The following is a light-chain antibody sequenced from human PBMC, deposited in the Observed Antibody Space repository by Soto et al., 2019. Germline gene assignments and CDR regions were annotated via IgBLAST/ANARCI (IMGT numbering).Light chain of an antibody. V-gene: IGKV1-39*01. CDR3: QQSYSTPKT. Sequence: DIQMTQSPSSLSASVGDRVTITCQASQSISSYLNWYQQKPGKAPKLLIYAASSLQSGVPSRFSGSGSGTDCTLTISSLQPEDFATYYCQQSYSTPKTFGQGTKVEIK. J-gene: IGKJ1*01. CDR2: AAS. CDR1: QSISSY.